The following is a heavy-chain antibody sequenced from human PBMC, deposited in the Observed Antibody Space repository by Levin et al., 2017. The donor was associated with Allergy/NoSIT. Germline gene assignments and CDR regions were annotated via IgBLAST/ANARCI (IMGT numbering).Heavy chain of an antibody. Sequence: SETLSLTCTVSGGSISSSSYYWGWIRQPPGKGLEWIGSIYYSGSTYYNPSLKSRVTISVDTSKNQFSLKLSSVTAADTAVYYGASPGLVGATVLLDYYGMDVWGQGTTVTVSS. D-gene: IGHD1-26*01. CDR3: ASPGLVGATVLLDYYGMDV. J-gene: IGHJ6*02. CDR2: IYYSGST. CDR1: GGSISSSSYY. V-gene: IGHV4-39*01.